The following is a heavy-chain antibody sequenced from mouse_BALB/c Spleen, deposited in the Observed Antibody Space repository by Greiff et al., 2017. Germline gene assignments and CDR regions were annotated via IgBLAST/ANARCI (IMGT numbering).Heavy chain of an antibody. J-gene: IGHJ1*01. CDR1: GYAFTNYL. CDR2: INPGSGGT. CDR3: ARSDGYWYFDV. V-gene: IGHV1-54*03. Sequence: QVQLQQSGAELVRPGTSVKVSCKASGYAFTNYLIEWVKQRPGQGLEWIGVINPGSGGTNYNEKFKGKATLTADKSSSTAYMQLSSLTSDDSAVYFCARSDGYWYFDVWGAGTTVTVSS.